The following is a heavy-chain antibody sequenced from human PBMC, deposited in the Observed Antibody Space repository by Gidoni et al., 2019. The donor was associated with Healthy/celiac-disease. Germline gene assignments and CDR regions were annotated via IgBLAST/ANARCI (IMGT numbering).Heavy chain of an antibody. V-gene: IGHV3-33*01. Sequence: QVQLVESGGGVVQPGRSLRLYCAASGFAFSRYGMHWVRQAPGKGLEWVAVIWYDGSNKYYADSVKGRFTISRDNSKNTLYLQMNSLRAEDTAVYYCARDLRGLWFGESYYYYGMDVWGQGTTVTVSS. D-gene: IGHD3-10*01. CDR2: IWYDGSNK. J-gene: IGHJ6*02. CDR3: ARDLRGLWFGESYYYYGMDV. CDR1: GFAFSRYG.